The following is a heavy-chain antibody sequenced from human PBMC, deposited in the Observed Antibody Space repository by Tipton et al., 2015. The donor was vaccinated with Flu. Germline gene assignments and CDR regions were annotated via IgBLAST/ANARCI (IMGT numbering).Heavy chain of an antibody. CDR3: ARGGAVIAGSYFDY. Sequence: SLRLSCAASGFTFSSYGMHWVRQAPGKGLEWVAVIWYDGSNKYYADSVKGRFTISRDNSKNTLYLQINSLRAEDTAVYYCARGGAVIAGSYFDYWGQGTLVTVSS. CDR1: GFTFSSYG. CDR2: IWYDGSNK. V-gene: IGHV3-33*01. J-gene: IGHJ4*02. D-gene: IGHD2-21*01.